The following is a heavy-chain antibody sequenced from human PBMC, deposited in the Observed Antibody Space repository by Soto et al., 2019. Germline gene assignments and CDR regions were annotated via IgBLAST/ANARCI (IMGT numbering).Heavy chain of an antibody. V-gene: IGHV4-59*08. CDR2: IYYAGST. Sequence: SETRSLARSGCGDALHRYYWRWIREPPGKGLEWVGYIYYAGSTTYNPSLKSRVTISLDTSKNQFSLELTSVTAADTAVYYCARLGGYYQALSAWSQGILVTVS. CDR3: ARLGGYYQALSA. J-gene: IGHJ5*02. D-gene: IGHD3-3*01. CDR1: GDALHRYY.